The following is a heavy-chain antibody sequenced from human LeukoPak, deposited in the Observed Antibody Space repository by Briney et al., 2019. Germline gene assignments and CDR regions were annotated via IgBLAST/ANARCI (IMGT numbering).Heavy chain of an antibody. D-gene: IGHD6-19*01. CDR1: RFTFSIYA. Sequence: GVSLSLSCSASRFTFSIYAMHWVRRAPGEGLEYVSAISSYGGSTYYADSVKGRFTISRDNSNNTLYLQMSRLRAEDTAVYYCVPLPIAVAGTHLLDYWGQGTLVTVSS. CDR3: VPLPIAVAGTHLLDY. V-gene: IGHV3-64D*09. CDR2: ISSYGGST. J-gene: IGHJ4*02.